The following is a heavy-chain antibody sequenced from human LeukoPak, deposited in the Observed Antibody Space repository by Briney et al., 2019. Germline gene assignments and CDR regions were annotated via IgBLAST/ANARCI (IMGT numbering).Heavy chain of an antibody. CDR2: ISADAGTT. Sequence: GGSLRLSCAASGFTFSSSAMGWVRQAPGKGLEWVSGISADAGTTYYSDSVKGRFTISRDNSKNTLYLQMNSLSAEDTAAYFCARSRSGYALFDSWGQGTLVTVSS. J-gene: IGHJ4*02. V-gene: IGHV3-23*01. CDR1: GFTFSSSA. D-gene: IGHD5-12*01. CDR3: ARSRSGYALFDS.